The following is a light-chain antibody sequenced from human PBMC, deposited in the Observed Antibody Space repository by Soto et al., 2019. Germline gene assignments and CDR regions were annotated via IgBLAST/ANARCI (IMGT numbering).Light chain of an antibody. J-gene: IGKJ1*01. CDR1: QSVDSSF. V-gene: IGKV3-20*01. CDR2: GAS. CDR3: QQYVSSVT. Sequence: EIVLTQSPGSLSLSPGERATLSCRASQSVDSSFFAWYQQKPGQAPRLLIYGASNRATGIPDRFSGSGSWSDFTLTISRLEAEDFAVYYCQQYVSSVTFGQGTKVEIK.